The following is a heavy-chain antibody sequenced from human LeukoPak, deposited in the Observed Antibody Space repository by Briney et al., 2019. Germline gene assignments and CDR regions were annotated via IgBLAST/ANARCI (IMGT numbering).Heavy chain of an antibody. CDR2: IYTSGST. J-gene: IGHJ4*02. Sequence: SETLSLTCTVSGGSISSYHWSWIRQPPGKGLEWIGRIYTSGSTNYNPSLKSRVTMSVDTSKNQFSLKLSSVTAADTAVYYCARGMGDFSAFDYWGQGTLVTVSS. CDR1: GGSISSYH. V-gene: IGHV4-4*07. CDR3: ARGMGDFSAFDY. D-gene: IGHD3-16*02.